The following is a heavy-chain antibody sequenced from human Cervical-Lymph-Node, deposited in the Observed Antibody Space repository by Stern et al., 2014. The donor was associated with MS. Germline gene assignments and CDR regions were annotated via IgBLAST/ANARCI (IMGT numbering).Heavy chain of an antibody. V-gene: IGHV4-31*03. CDR3: TSSRYEFWSGYRKAFYFDY. D-gene: IGHD3-3*01. CDR1: GGSINNGDYY. J-gene: IGHJ4*02. CDR2: LFYSGST. Sequence: VQLVESGPGLVKPSQTLSLTCTVSGGSINNGDYYWSWIRQQQGKGLECIGYLFYSGSTYYNTFLKSRATISEDTSKNQFSLNLHSVTAADTAVYYCTSSRYEFWSGYRKAFYFDYWGQGAMVTVSS.